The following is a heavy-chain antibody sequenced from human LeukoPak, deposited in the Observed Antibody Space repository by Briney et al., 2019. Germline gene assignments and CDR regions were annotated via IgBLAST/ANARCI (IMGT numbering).Heavy chain of an antibody. CDR1: GGSISRYY. V-gene: IGHV4-4*09. CDR2: IYTSGST. J-gene: IGHJ3*02. CDR3: ARQTGTNAFDI. Sequence: SETLSLTCTVSGGSISRYYWSWIRQPPGKGLEWIGYIYTSGSTNYNPSLKSRVTISVDTSKNQFSLKLSSVTAADTAVYYCARQTGTNAFDIWGQGTMVTVSS. D-gene: IGHD1-7*01.